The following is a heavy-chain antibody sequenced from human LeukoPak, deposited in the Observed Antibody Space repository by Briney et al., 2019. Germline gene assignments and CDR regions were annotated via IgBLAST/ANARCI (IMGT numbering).Heavy chain of an antibody. CDR3: ARERLPTAYFDY. CDR2: INHSGST. J-gene: IGHJ4*02. Sequence: SETLSLTCAVYGGSFSGYYWSWIRQPPGKGLEWIGEINHSGSTNYNPSLKSRVTISVDTSMNQFSLKLNSVTAADTAVYYCARERLPTAYFDYWGQGTLVTVSS. CDR1: GGSFSGYY. V-gene: IGHV4-34*01. D-gene: IGHD5-18*01.